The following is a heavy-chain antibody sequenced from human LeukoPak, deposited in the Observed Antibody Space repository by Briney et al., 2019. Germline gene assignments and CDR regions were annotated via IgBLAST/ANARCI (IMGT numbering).Heavy chain of an antibody. CDR1: GGSISSSSYY. CDR2: IYYSGST. V-gene: IGHV4-39*01. CDR3: YGITIFGVVIIRDY. D-gene: IGHD3-3*01. J-gene: IGHJ4*02. Sequence: PSETLSLTCTVSGGSISSSSYYWGWIRQPPGKGLEWIGSIYYSGSTYYNPSLKSRVTISEDTSKNQFSLKLSSVTAADTAVYYCYGITIFGVVIIRDYWGQGTLVTVSS.